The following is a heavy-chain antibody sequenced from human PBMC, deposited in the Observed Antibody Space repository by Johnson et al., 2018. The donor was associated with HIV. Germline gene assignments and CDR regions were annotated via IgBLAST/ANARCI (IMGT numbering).Heavy chain of an antibody. CDR1: GFTFSSYA. Sequence: QMQLVESGGGVVQPGRSLRLSCAASGFTFSSYAMHWVRQAPDKGLEWVAVISYDGSNKYFADSVKGRFTISRDNSKDTLYLQMNSLRPEDTAVYYCARDRIEDNWSPNDAFDIWGQGTLVTVSS. D-gene: IGHD1-1*01. V-gene: IGHV3-30*04. J-gene: IGHJ3*02. CDR3: ARDRIEDNWSPNDAFDI. CDR2: ISYDGSNK.